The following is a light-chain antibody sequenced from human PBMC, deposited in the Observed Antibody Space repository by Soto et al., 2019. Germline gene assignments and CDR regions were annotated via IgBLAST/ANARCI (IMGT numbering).Light chain of an antibody. J-gene: IGLJ3*02. CDR3: QVWDSSRDLWV. CDR2: YDS. Sequence: SYELTQPPSVSVAPGKTARITCGGNNIGSKSVHWYQQKPGQAPVLVIYYDSDRPSGIPERFSGSNFGNTATLTISRVEAGDEADYYCQVWDSSRDLWVFGGGIKLTVL. CDR1: NIGSKS. V-gene: IGLV3-21*04.